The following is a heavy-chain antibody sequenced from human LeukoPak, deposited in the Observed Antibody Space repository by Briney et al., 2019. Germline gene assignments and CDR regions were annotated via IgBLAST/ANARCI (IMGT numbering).Heavy chain of an antibody. Sequence: GGSLRLSCAASGFTFNNYAMNWVRKAPGKGLNWVAFIRYDENNKYYADSVKGRFTISRGNSKNMLYLEMNSLSTEDTAVYYCAKVRYCSGVNCYPDDNWGQGTLVTVSS. CDR1: GFTFNNYA. J-gene: IGHJ4*02. CDR3: AKVRYCSGVNCYPDDN. V-gene: IGHV3-30*02. CDR2: IRYDENNK. D-gene: IGHD2-15*01.